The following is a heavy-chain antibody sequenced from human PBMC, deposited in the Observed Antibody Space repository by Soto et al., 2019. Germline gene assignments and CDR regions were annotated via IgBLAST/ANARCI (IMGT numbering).Heavy chain of an antibody. CDR2: ISGSGGNT. J-gene: IGHJ6*02. Sequence: EVQLLESGGGLVQPGGSLRLSCAASGITFSSYGMSWVRQAPGKGLEWVSAISGSGGNTYYADSVKGRFTISRDNSKNTLYMQMNGLRVEDTAVYYCAGGSGSYNRYYYYYGMDVWGQGTTVTVSS. V-gene: IGHV3-23*01. D-gene: IGHD3-10*01. CDR1: GITFSSYG. CDR3: AGGSGSYNRYYYYYGMDV.